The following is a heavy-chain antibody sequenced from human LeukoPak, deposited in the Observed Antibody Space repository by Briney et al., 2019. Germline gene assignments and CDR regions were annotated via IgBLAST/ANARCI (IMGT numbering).Heavy chain of an antibody. V-gene: IGHV4-34*01. Sequence: SETLSLTCAVYGGSFSGYYWSWIRQPPGKGLEWIGEINHSRSTNYNPSLKSRVTISVDTSKNQFSLKLSSVTAADTAVYYCAGYYYGSGSPIKQYWRQGTLVTVSS. CDR2: INHSRST. CDR3: AGYYYGSGSPIKQY. J-gene: IGHJ4*02. D-gene: IGHD3-10*01. CDR1: GGSFSGYY.